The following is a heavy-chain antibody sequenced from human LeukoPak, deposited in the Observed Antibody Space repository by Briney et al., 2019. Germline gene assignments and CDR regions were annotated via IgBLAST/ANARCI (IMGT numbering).Heavy chain of an antibody. D-gene: IGHD4-17*01. CDR1: GGTFSSYA. Sequence: SVKVSCKASGGTFSSYAISWVRQAPGQGLEWMGGIIPIFGTANYAQKFQGRVTITADESTSTDYMELSSLRSEDTAVYYCAKDLYGLHFDYWGQGTLVTVSS. J-gene: IGHJ4*02. CDR3: AKDLYGLHFDY. V-gene: IGHV1-69*01. CDR2: IIPIFGTA.